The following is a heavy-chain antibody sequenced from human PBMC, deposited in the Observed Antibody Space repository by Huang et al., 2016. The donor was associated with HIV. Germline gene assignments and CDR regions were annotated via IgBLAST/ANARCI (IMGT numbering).Heavy chain of an antibody. V-gene: IGHV1-24*01. CDR2: FAHEDGET. J-gene: IGHJ4*02. D-gene: IGHD3-22*01. CDR3: ATVYRRFRNHDSGDYYFDY. CDR1: GYTLTELS. Sequence: QVQLVQSGAEVKKPGASVKVSCTVSGYTLTELSMHWVRQAPGKGLEWRGGFAHEDGETIYAQKIQGRVTMTEDTSTDTAYMELSSLRSEDTAVYYCATVYRRFRNHDSGDYYFDYWDQGTLVTVSS.